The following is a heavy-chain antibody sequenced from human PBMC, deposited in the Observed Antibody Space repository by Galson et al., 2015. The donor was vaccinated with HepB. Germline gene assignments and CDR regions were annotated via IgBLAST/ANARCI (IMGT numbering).Heavy chain of an antibody. CDR1: GGSFSGYY. Sequence: SETLSLTCAVYGGSFSGYYWSWMRQPAGKGLEWIGRIHTSGSTNYNPSLKSRVTMSVDTYKKQLSLKLTSVTAADTAVYYCARDDGDGFDYWGQGILVTVSS. D-gene: IGHD4-17*01. CDR3: ARDDGDGFDY. J-gene: IGHJ4*02. CDR2: IHTSGST. V-gene: IGHV4-4*07.